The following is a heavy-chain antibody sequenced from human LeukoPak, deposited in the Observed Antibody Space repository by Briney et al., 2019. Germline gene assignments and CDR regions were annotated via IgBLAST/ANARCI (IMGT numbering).Heavy chain of an antibody. D-gene: IGHD2-2*01. CDR3: ARDPGLYFSSTSCAKRGYYGMDV. Sequence: SQTLSLTCAISGDSVSSNSAAWNWIRQSPSRGLEWLGRTYYRSEWYNDYAVSVKSRITINPDTSKNQFSLQLNSVTPEDTAVYYCARDPGLYFSSTSCAKRGYYGMDVWGKGTTVTVSS. CDR2: TYYRSEWYN. J-gene: IGHJ6*04. CDR1: GDSVSSNSAA. V-gene: IGHV6-1*01.